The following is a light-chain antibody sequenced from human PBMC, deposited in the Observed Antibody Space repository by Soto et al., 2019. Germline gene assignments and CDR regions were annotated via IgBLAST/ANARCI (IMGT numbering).Light chain of an antibody. J-gene: IGLJ2*01. Sequence: QSALTQPASVSGSPGQSITISCTGTSSDVGGYNYVSWYQQHPGKAPKLMIYEVSNRPSGVSNRFSGSKSGNPASLTISGLRAEDEADYYCSSYTSISTLVVFGGGTKLTVL. V-gene: IGLV2-14*01. CDR1: SSDVGGYNY. CDR3: SSYTSISTLVV. CDR2: EVS.